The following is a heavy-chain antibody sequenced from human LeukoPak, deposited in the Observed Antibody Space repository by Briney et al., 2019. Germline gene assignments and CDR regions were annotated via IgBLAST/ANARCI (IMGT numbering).Heavy chain of an antibody. J-gene: IGHJ4*02. D-gene: IGHD5-18*01. CDR3: ARVGYSYGLDYFDY. Sequence: PGGSLRLSCGASGFTFSSYEMNWVRQAPGKGLEWVSYISSSGSTIYYSDSVKGRFTISRDNAKNSLYLQMNSLRAEDTAVYYCARVGYSYGLDYFDYWDQGNLVTVSS. CDR1: GFTFSSYE. CDR2: ISSSGSTI. V-gene: IGHV3-48*03.